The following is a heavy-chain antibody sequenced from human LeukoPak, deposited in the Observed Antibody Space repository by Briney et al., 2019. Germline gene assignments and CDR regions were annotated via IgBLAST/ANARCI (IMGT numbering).Heavy chain of an antibody. D-gene: IGHD5-18*01. J-gene: IGHJ4*02. CDR1: GGSISSSSYY. V-gene: IGHV4-39*07. CDR2: IYYSGST. CDR3: ARAYSYGFIDY. Sequence: PSETLSLTCTVSGGSISSSSYYWGWIRQPPGKGLEWFGSIYYSGSTYYNPSLKSRVTISVDTSKNQFSLKLSSVTAADTAVYYCARAYSYGFIDYWGQGTLVTVSS.